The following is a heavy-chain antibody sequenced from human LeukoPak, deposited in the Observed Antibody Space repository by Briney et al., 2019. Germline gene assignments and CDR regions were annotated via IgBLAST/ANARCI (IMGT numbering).Heavy chain of an antibody. CDR2: IYSGGST. CDR3: ARGAPGYSSGWYPDY. CDR1: GFTVSSNY. D-gene: IGHD6-19*01. Sequence: GGSLRLSCAASGFTVSSNYMGWVRQAPGKGLEWVSVIYSGGSTYYADSVKGRFTISRDNSKNTLYLQMNSLRAEDTAVYYCARGAPGYSSGWYPDYWGQGTLVTVSS. V-gene: IGHV3-53*01. J-gene: IGHJ4*02.